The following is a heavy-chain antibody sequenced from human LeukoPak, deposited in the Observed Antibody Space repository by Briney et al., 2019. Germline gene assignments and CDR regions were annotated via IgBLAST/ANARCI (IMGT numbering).Heavy chain of an antibody. CDR3: ARDGHYDILTGYFQD. Sequence: GGSLRLSCAASGFTFSSYAMSWVRQAPGKGLEWVSYITNSGTTIYYADSVKGRFTISRDNAKNSLYLQMNSLRAEDTAVYYCARDGHYDILTGYFQDWGQGTLVTVSS. CDR2: ITNSGTTI. D-gene: IGHD3-9*01. CDR1: GFTFSSYA. V-gene: IGHV3-48*04. J-gene: IGHJ1*01.